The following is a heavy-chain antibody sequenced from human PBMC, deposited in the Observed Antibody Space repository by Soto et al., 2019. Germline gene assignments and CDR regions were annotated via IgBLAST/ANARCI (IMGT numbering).Heavy chain of an antibody. CDR2: ISSSSTI. J-gene: IGHJ6*02. CDR1: GFTFSSYS. V-gene: IGHV3-48*02. D-gene: IGHD4-4*01. Sequence: PGGSLRLSCAASGFTFSSYSMNWVRQAPGKGLEWVSYISSSSTIYYADSVKGRFTISRDNAKNSLYLQMNSLRDEDTAVYYCASDYSNYVGYYGMDVWGQGTTVTVSS. CDR3: ASDYSNYVGYYGMDV.